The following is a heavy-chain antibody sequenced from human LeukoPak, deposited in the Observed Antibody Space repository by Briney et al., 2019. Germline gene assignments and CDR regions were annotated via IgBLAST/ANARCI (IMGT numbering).Heavy chain of an antibody. Sequence: GASVKVSCKASGYTFTGYYIHWVRQAPGQGLEWMGWINPNSGGTNYAQKFQGRVTMTRDTSISTAYMELSRLRADDTAVYYCARGSFSADAPLVLDYFHHCGQGTLVTDSS. CDR1: GYTFTGYY. J-gene: IGHJ1*01. CDR2: INPNSGGT. V-gene: IGHV1-2*02. D-gene: IGHD5-18*01. CDR3: ARGSFSADAPLVLDYFHH.